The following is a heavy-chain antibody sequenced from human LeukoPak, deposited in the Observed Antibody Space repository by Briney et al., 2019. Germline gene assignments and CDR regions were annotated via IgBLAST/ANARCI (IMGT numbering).Heavy chain of an antibody. J-gene: IGHJ4*02. CDR3: ARVGIVGANHLDY. CDR1: GFTFSSYA. V-gene: IGHV3-11*06. Sequence: GGSLRLSCAASGFTFSSYAMSWLRQAPGKGLEWVSYISSSSSYTNYADSVKGRFTISRDNAKNSLYLQMNSLRAEDTAVYYCARVGIVGANHLDYWGQGTLVTVSS. D-gene: IGHD1-26*01. CDR2: ISSSSSYT.